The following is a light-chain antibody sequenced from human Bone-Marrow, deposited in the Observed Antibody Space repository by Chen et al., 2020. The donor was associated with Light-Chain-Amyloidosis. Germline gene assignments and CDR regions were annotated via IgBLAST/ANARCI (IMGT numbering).Light chain of an antibody. CDR2: DAA. J-gene: IGKJ5*01. CDR1: QGINTF. V-gene: IGKV3-11*01. CDR3: QQRKDWPIT. Sequence: EIVLTQSPATLSLSPGQRATLSCRASQGINTFLAWYQQKPGQAPRLLIYDAADRATDIPARFSGSGSGTDFTLTISSLEPEDFAVYYCQQRKDWPITFGQGTRLEIK.